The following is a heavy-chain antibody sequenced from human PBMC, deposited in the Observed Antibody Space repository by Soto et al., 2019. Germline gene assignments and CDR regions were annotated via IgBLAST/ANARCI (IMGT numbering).Heavy chain of an antibody. D-gene: IGHD7-27*01. CDR2: IYDGGRT. Sequence: QVQLQESGPGLVKPSQTLSLTCTVSGGSISTVDYWWSWIRQSPDMGLEWIGHIYDGGRTYNNPSLESRVTMSVDTSKRQRSLAVSSVSAADTAVYYCARGPSGDKVDSWGQGTLVTVSS. CDR1: GGSISTVDYW. V-gene: IGHV4-30-4*01. CDR3: ARGPSGDKVDS. J-gene: IGHJ4*02.